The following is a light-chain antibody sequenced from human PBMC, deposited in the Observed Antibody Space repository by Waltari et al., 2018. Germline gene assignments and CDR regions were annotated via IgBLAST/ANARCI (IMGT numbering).Light chain of an antibody. J-gene: IGLJ3*02. CDR3: AAWDDSLNGWV. V-gene: IGLV1-44*01. CDR2: SNN. Sequence: QSVLTPPPSASGTPGHRVTISCSGRSSNIGSNTVNWYQQLPGTAPKLLIYSNNQRPSGVPDRFSGSKSGTSASLAISGLQSEDEADYYCAAWDDSLNGWVFGGGTKLTVL. CDR1: SSNIGSNT.